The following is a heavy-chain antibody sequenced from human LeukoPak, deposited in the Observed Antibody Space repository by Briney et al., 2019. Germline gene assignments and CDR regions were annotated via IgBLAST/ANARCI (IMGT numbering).Heavy chain of an antibody. Sequence: PGGSLRLSCAASGFTFSSYGMHWVRQAPGKGLEWVAFIRYDGSNKYYADPVKGRFTISRDNSKNTLYLQMNSLRAEDTAVYYCAVTYYYGSGSYYNVLRYPHYWGQGTLVTVSS. J-gene: IGHJ4*02. CDR2: IRYDGSNK. CDR1: GFTFSSYG. D-gene: IGHD3-10*01. CDR3: AVTYYYGSGSYYNVLRYPHY. V-gene: IGHV3-30*02.